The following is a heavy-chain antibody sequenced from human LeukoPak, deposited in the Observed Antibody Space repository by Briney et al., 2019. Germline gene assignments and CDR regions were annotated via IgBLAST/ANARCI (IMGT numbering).Heavy chain of an antibody. D-gene: IGHD2-2*01. J-gene: IGHJ4*02. CDR2: ISGGGGST. CDR3: AKEEQYCSSTSCYRY. Sequence: QAGGSLRLSCAASGFTFSSHAMSWVRQAPGKGLEWVSAISGGGGSTYYADSVKGRFTISRDNSKNTLYLQMNSLRAEDTAVYYCAKEEQYCSSTSCYRYWGQGTLVTVSS. CDR1: GFTFSSHA. V-gene: IGHV3-23*01.